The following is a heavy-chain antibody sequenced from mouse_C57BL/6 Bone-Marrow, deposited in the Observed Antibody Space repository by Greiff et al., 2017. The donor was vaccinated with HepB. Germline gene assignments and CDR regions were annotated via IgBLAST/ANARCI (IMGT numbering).Heavy chain of an antibody. CDR2: IHPNSGST. Sequence: QVQLQQPGAELVKPGASVKLSCKASGYTFTSYWMHWVKQRPGQGLEWIGMIHPNSGSTNYNEKFKSKATLTVDKSSSTAYMQLSSLTSEDSAVYYCARSAQATRAWFAYWGQGTLVTVSA. D-gene: IGHD3-2*02. CDR1: GYTFTSYW. V-gene: IGHV1-64*01. J-gene: IGHJ3*01. CDR3: ARSAQATRAWFAY.